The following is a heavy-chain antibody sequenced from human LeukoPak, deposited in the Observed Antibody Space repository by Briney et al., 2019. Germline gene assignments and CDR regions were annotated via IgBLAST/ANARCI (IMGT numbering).Heavy chain of an antibody. Sequence: SETLSLTCTVSGGSISSGSYYWSWIRQPAGKGLEWIGRIYTSGSTNYNPSLKSRVTISVDTSTNQFSLKLSSVTAADTAVYYCARDSKQLVLANLNYYYYYYYMDVWGKGTTVTVSS. CDR3: ARDSKQLVLANLNYYYYYYYMDV. CDR2: IYTSGST. J-gene: IGHJ6*03. CDR1: GGSISSGSYY. V-gene: IGHV4-61*02. D-gene: IGHD6-6*01.